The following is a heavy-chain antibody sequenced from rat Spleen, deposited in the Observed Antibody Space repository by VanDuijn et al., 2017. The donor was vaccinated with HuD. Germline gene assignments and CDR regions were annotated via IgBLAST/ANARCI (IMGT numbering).Heavy chain of an antibody. Sequence: EVQLVESGGGLVQPGRSMQLSCAVSGFTFSDYYMAWVRQAPTTGLEWVASITTSGGNTYYRDSVKCRFTISRDNAKSTLYLQMDSLRSEDTATYYCARENYYRGDYWGQGVMVTVSS. V-gene: IGHV5-25*01. J-gene: IGHJ2*01. CDR3: ARENYYRGDY. CDR1: GFTFSDYY. D-gene: IGHD1-1*01. CDR2: ITTSGGNT.